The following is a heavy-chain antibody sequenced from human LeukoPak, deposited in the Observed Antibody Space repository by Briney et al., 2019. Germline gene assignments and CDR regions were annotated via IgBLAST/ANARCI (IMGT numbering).Heavy chain of an antibody. D-gene: IGHD6-13*01. CDR2: IYYRGST. J-gene: IGHJ4*02. CDR1: VGSLRSGDYY. Sequence: SQTLSLTCTVSVGSLRSGDYYWSSIRQPPGKGLEWIGYIYYRGSTYYHPSLKSRVTISVDTSKNQFSLKLSSVTAADTVVDYWARDRYSSSWYHDYWGQGTRVSV. V-gene: IGHV4-30-4*01. CDR3: ARDRYSSSWYHDY.